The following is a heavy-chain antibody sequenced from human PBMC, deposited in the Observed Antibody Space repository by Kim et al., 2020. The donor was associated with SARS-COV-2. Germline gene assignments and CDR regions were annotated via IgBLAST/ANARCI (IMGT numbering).Heavy chain of an antibody. V-gene: IGHV3-30-3*01. CDR3: TGLMVASPFDY. CDR2: ISNDGINK. Sequence: GGSLRLSCAASAFTFSRFEMHWLRQAPGKGLEWVAVISNDGINKDYADSVKGRFTISRDNSKNTLYLQMNSLRTEDTALYYCTGLMVASPFDYWGQGALVTVSS. CDR1: AFTFSRFE. J-gene: IGHJ4*02. D-gene: IGHD5-12*01.